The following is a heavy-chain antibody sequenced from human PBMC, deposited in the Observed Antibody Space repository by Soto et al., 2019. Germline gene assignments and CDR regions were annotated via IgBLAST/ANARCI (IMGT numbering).Heavy chain of an antibody. CDR2: IIPILGIA. Sequence: VKVSCKASGGTFSSYTISWVRQAPGQGLEWMGRIIPILGIANYAQKFQGRVTITADKSTSTAYMELSSLRSEDTAVYYCARNVVVVAGYDYWGQGTLVTVSS. CDR3: ARNVVVVAGYDY. J-gene: IGHJ4*02. CDR1: GGTFSSYT. D-gene: IGHD2-15*01. V-gene: IGHV1-69*02.